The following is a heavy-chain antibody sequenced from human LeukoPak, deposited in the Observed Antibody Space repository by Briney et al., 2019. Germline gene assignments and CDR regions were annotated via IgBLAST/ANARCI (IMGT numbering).Heavy chain of an antibody. Sequence: ASVKVSCKASGYTFTSYAMNWVRQAPGQGLEWMGWINTNTGNPTYAQGFTGRFVFSLDTSVSTAYLQISSLKAEDTAMYYCARGWGTGYCSSTSCYGFYYFDYWGQGTLVTVSS. CDR1: GYTFTSYA. D-gene: IGHD2-2*01. CDR3: ARGWGTGYCSSTSCYGFYYFDY. V-gene: IGHV7-4-1*02. J-gene: IGHJ4*02. CDR2: INTNTGNP.